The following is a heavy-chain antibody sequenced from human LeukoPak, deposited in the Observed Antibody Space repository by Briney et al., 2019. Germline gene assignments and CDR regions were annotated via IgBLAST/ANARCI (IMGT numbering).Heavy chain of an antibody. CDR2: ISANHGHT. D-gene: IGHD3-10*01. V-gene: IGHV1-18*01. CDR3: VRDDIGAKAWFDP. CDR1: GYTFTNYG. J-gene: IGHJ5*02. Sequence: ASVKVSCKASGYTFTNYGFSWVRQAPGQGLEWMGWISANHGHTNYAEKLQGRVTMTTDTSTSTAYMELKSLRSDDTAVYYCVRDDIGAKAWFDPWGQGTLVTVSS.